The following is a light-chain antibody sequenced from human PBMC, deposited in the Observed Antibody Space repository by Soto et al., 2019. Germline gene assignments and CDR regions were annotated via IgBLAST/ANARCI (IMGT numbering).Light chain of an antibody. J-gene: IGKJ4*01. CDR2: WAS. Sequence: AIRMTQSPSSLSASTGDRVTSACRASQGISSYLAWYQQKPGQPPKLLIYWASTRESGVPDRFSGSGSGTDFTLTISSLQAEDVAVYYCQQYYSTPLTFGGGTKVDIK. V-gene: IGKV1-8*01. CDR3: QQYYSTPLT. CDR1: QGISSY.